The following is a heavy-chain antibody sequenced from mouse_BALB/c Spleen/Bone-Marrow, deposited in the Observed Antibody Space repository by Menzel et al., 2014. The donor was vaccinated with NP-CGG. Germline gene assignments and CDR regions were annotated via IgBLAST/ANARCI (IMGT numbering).Heavy chain of an antibody. D-gene: IGHD2-4*01. J-gene: IGHJ2*01. CDR1: GFTFSSYA. CDR2: ISSGGSYT. V-gene: IGHV5-9-1*01. Sequence: DVMLVESGGGLVKPGGSLKLSCAASGFTFSSYAMSWVRQTPEKRLEWVATISSGGSYTYYLDSVKGRFTISRDNAKNTLYLQMSSLRSEDTAMYYCARHGITRLLDYWGQGTTRTGSS. CDR3: ARHGITRLLDY.